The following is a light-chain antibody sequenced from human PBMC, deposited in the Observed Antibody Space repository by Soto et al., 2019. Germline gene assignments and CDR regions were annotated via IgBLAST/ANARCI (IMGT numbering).Light chain of an antibody. J-gene: IGKJ3*01. V-gene: IGKV3-11*01. Sequence: EIVLTQSPATLSLSPGERATLSCRASQSVGSYLAWYQQKPGQAPRLLIYDASNRATGIPARFSGSGSGTDFTLTISSLEPEDFAVYYCKKRNRWPPIFTFGPGTKVDFK. CDR3: KKRNRWPPIFT. CDR2: DAS. CDR1: QSVGSY.